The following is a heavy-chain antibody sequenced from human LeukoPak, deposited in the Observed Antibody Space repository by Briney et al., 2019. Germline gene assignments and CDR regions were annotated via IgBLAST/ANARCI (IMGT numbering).Heavy chain of an antibody. CDR3: AREWAGVGGYSYGYYDY. CDR2: ISSSGSTI. V-gene: IGHV3-11*01. D-gene: IGHD5-18*01. Sequence: WIRQAPGKGLEWVSYISSSGSTIYYADSVKGRFTISRDNAKNSLYLQMNSLRAEDTAVHYCAREWAGVGGYSYGYYDYWGQGTLVTVSS. J-gene: IGHJ4*02.